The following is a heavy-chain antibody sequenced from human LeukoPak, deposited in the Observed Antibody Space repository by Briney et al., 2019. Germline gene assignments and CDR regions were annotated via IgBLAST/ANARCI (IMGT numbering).Heavy chain of an antibody. V-gene: IGHV4-4*07. D-gene: IGHD3-10*01. CDR2: IFVPGST. Sequence: MASETLSLTCTVSGGSIGNYYWTWIRQPAGKGLEWIGRIFVPGSTNYNPSLKGRVTMSVDTSKKQFSLRLTSMSAADTAVYFCARAIFGDSYHGIDVWGQGTTVTVSS. CDR3: ARAIFGDSYHGIDV. CDR1: GGSIGNYY. J-gene: IGHJ6*02.